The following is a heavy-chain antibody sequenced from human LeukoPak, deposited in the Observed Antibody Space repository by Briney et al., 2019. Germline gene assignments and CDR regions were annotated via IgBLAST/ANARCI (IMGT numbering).Heavy chain of an antibody. J-gene: IGHJ4*02. D-gene: IGHD1-26*01. CDR1: GYTFTGYY. CDR2: INPNSGGT. CDR3: ARDGSYYHPFDY. V-gene: IGHV1-2*02. Sequence: ASVKVSCKASGYTFTGYYMHWVRQAPGQGLEWMGWINPNSGGTNYAQKFQGRVTMTRDTSISTAYMELSRLRSADTAVYYCARDGSYYHPFDYWGQGTLVTVSS.